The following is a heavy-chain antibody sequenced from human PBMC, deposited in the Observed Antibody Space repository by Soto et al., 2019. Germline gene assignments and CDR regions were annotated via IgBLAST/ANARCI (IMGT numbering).Heavy chain of an antibody. CDR1: GGSVSSGSYY. V-gene: IGHV4-61*01. D-gene: IGHD3-10*01. CDR3: AETPMVRGSSYYYYGMDV. J-gene: IGHJ6*02. Sequence: SETLSLTCTVSGGSVSSGSYYWSWIRQPPGKGLEWIGYIYYSGSTNYNPSLKSRVTISVDTSKNQFSLKLSSVTAADTAVYYCAETPMVRGSSYYYYGMDVWGQGTTVTAP. CDR2: IYYSGST.